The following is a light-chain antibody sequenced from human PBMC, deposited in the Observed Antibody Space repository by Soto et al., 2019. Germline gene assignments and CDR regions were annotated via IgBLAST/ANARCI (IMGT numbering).Light chain of an antibody. J-gene: IGKJ3*01. CDR3: QQYGSSPPIT. CDR1: QSVDNTY. CDR2: GAS. V-gene: IGKV3-20*01. Sequence: EIVLTQSPGTLSLSPGDRATLSYRASQSVDNTYLAWYQQRPGQAPRLLLYGASSRATGIPDRFSGSGSGTDFTLTISRLEPEDFAVYYCQQYGSSPPITFGPGTKVDIK.